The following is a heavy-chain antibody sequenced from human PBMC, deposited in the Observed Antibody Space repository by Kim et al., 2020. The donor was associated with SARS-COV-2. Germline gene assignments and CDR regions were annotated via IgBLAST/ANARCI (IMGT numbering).Heavy chain of an antibody. V-gene: IGHV1-69*01. CDR3: ARDSATGTAVY. J-gene: IGHJ4*02. CDR2: TA. Sequence: TANYAQKVQGRVTITADEATSTAYMELSSLRSEDTAVYYCARDSATGTAVYWGQGTLVTVSS. D-gene: IGHD4-17*01.